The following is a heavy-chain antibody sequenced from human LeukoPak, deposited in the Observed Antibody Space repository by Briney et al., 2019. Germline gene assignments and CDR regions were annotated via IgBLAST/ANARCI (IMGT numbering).Heavy chain of an antibody. CDR2: INPNSGGT. CDR1: GYTFTGYY. J-gene: IGHJ4*02. Sequence: GASVKVSCKASGYTFTGYYMHWVRQAPGQGLEWMGRINPNSGGTNYAQKFQGRVTMTRDTSNSTAYMELSRLRSDDTAVYYCARAYCSSTSCYRAVDYWGQGTLVTVSS. D-gene: IGHD2-2*01. V-gene: IGHV1-2*06. CDR3: ARAYCSSTSCYRAVDY.